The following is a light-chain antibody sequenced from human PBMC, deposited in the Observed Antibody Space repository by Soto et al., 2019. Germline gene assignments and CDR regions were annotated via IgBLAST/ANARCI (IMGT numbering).Light chain of an antibody. CDR2: KAT. CDR3: QQYSAFPWT. CDR1: QDISAW. V-gene: IGKV1-5*03. Sequence: DIQMTQSPSTLSASVGDIDTITCRASQDISAWLAWYQQKPGKPPNLVIYKATALETGVPSRFSGSGSGTEFTLTISSLQPDDFTTYYCQQYSAFPWTFGQGTKVDI. J-gene: IGKJ1*01.